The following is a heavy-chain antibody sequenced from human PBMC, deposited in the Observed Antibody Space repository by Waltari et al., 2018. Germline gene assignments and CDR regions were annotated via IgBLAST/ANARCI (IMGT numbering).Heavy chain of an antibody. Sequence: QVHLQESGPGLVKPSETLSLTCEVSGYSISNGYYWAWVRQAPGKGLEWIGSRYHPESTSYRSSLESRVTISMDSSKNQFFLRLSSVTAADTAVYYCARDPQTYYHDPLGHFYTAGMDVWGQGTTVTVSS. CDR2: RYHPEST. V-gene: IGHV4-38-2*02. J-gene: IGHJ6*02. CDR1: GYSISNGYY. D-gene: IGHD3-22*01. CDR3: ARDPQTYYHDPLGHFYTAGMDV.